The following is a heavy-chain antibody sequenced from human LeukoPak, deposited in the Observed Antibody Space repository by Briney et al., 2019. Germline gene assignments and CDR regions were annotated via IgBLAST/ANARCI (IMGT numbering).Heavy chain of an antibody. CDR3: ARDLPRELLDY. CDR2: ISYDGSNK. J-gene: IGHJ4*02. CDR1: GFIFSNYA. D-gene: IGHD1-26*01. V-gene: IGHV3-30*04. Sequence: GGSLRLSCAASGFIFSNYAMHWVRQAPGKGLEWVALISYDGSNKYYADSVKGRFTISRDNAKNSLYLQMNSLRAEDTAVYYCARDLPRELLDYWGQGTLVTVSS.